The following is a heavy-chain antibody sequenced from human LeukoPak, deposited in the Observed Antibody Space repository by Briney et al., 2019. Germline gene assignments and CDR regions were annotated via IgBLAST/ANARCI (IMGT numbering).Heavy chain of an antibody. CDR2: INHSGST. D-gene: IGHD4-23*01. CDR1: GGSFSGYY. V-gene: IGHV4-34*09. J-gene: IGHJ3*02. CDR3: ARDHPGYDYGGNSPEDAFDI. Sequence: SETLSLTCAVYGGSFSGYYWSWIRQPPGKGLEWIGEINHSGSTYYNPSLKSRVTISVDTSKNQFSLKLSSVTAADTAVYYCARDHPGYDYGGNSPEDAFDIWGQGTMVTVSS.